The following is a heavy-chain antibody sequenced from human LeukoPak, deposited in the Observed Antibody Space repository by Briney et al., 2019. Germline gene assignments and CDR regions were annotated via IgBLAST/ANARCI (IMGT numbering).Heavy chain of an antibody. V-gene: IGHV3-30-3*01. Sequence: PGGSLRLSCAASGFTFSSYAMHWVRQAPGKGLEWVAVISYDGSNKYYADSVKGRFTISRDNSKNTLYLQMNSLRAEDTAVYYCARLNEYSSSWTGYWGQGTLVTVSS. CDR1: GFTFSSYA. D-gene: IGHD6-6*01. J-gene: IGHJ4*02. CDR3: ARLNEYSSSWTGY. CDR2: ISYDGSNK.